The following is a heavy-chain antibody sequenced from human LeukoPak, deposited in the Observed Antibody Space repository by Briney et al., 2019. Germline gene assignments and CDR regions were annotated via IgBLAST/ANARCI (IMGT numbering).Heavy chain of an antibody. J-gene: IGHJ4*02. D-gene: IGHD6-13*01. V-gene: IGHV7-4-1*02. CDR2: INTNTGNP. CDR3: ARDTYSSSWYGPGFGEY. CDR1: GYTFTSYA. Sequence: ASVKVSCKASGYTFTSYAMNWVRQAPGQGLEWMGWINTNTGNPTYAQGFTGRFVFSLDTSVSTAYLQISSLKAEDTAVYYCARDTYSSSWYGPGFGEYWGQGTLVTVSS.